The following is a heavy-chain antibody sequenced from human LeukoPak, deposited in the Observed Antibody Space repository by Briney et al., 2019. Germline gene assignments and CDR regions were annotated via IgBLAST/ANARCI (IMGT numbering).Heavy chain of an antibody. CDR3: ARARNYILTGYYTN. V-gene: IGHV1-2*02. Sequence: ASVKLSCKASGYTFTGYDMHWVRQAPRQGLEWRGWINPNSGGTNYAQNFQGRVTMTRDTSISTAYMELSRLRSDDTAVYYCARARNYILTGYYTNWGQGTLVTVSS. CDR2: INPNSGGT. J-gene: IGHJ4*02. CDR1: GYTFTGYD. D-gene: IGHD3-9*01.